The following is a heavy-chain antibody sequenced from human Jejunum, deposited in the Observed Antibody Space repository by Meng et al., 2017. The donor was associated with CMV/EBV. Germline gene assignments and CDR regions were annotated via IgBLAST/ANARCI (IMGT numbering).Heavy chain of an antibody. D-gene: IGHD3-16*01. Sequence: LSCAASGFTFSNYWMYWVRQAPGKGLVWVSRISTDGSSTSYADSVKGRFTISRDNAKNTLYLQMNSLGAEDTAVYYCARARNGGAADYWGQGTLVTVSS. J-gene: IGHJ4*02. V-gene: IGHV3-74*01. CDR2: ISTDGSST. CDR3: ARARNGGAADY. CDR1: GFTFSNYW.